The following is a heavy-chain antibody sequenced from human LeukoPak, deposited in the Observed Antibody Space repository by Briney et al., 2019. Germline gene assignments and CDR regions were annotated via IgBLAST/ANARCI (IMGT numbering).Heavy chain of an antibody. J-gene: IGHJ4*02. CDR2: INHSGST. Sequence: SETLSLTCAVYGGSFSGYYWSWIRQPPWKGLEWIGEINHSGSTNYNPSLKSRVTISVDTSKNQFSLKLSSVTAADTAVYYCVGKYGDYEPGPFDYWGQGTLVTVSS. V-gene: IGHV4-34*01. D-gene: IGHD4-17*01. CDR3: VGKYGDYEPGPFDY. CDR1: GGSFSGYY.